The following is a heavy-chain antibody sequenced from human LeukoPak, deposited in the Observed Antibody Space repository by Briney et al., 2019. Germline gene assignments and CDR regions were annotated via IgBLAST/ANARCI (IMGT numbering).Heavy chain of an antibody. CDR1: GYTFNNYG. CDR3: ARDRGAVVGSIAYFDY. V-gene: IGHV1-18*01. D-gene: IGHD6-19*01. J-gene: IGHJ4*02. CDR2: ISGYNGNT. Sequence: ASVKVSCKASGYTFNNYGINWVRQAPGQGLEWMGWISGYNGNTHFTQKIQGRVTLTTDASTTTAYMKLRNLRSDDTAVYYCARDRGAVVGSIAYFDYWGQGTPVTVSS.